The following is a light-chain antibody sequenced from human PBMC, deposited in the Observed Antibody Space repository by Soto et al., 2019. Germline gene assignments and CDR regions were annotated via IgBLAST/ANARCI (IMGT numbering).Light chain of an antibody. CDR3: PQSYSKWT. CDR2: AAS. J-gene: IGKJ1*01. CDR1: ESVSSY. Sequence: DIQMTQSPSSLSASVGDRVTITCRAKESVSSYVNWYQQKPGKAPKLLIYAASSLQSGVPARFSGSGSVTDFTLTISGLLPEDFATYYCPQSYSKWTFGQGTKVEIK. V-gene: IGKV1-39*01.